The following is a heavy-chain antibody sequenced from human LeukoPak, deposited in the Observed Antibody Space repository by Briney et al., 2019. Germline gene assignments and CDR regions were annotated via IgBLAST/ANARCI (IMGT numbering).Heavy chain of an antibody. V-gene: IGHV1-18*01. Sequence: ASVKVSCKASGYTFTSYGITWVRQAPGQGLEWMGWIRPYNGNTNYAQKFQGRVTMTTDTSTSTTYMEMRSLRSDDTAVYYCARRVGANWFDTWGRGTLVTVSS. D-gene: IGHD1-26*01. J-gene: IGHJ5*02. CDR2: IRPYNGNT. CDR1: GYTFTSYG. CDR3: ARRVGANWFDT.